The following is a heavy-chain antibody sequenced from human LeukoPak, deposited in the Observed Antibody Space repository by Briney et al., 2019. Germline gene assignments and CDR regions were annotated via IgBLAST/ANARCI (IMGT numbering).Heavy chain of an antibody. D-gene: IGHD2-15*01. J-gene: IGHJ3*02. CDR1: GFTFSSYA. CDR2: ISYDGSNK. V-gene: IGHV3-30*07. CDR3: ARDWLSEVVVAATGAFDI. Sequence: GGSLRLSCAASGFTFSSYAMHWVRQAPGKGLEWVAVISYDGSNKYYADSVKGRFTISRDNSKNTLYLQMNSLRAEDTAVYYCARDWLSEVVVAATGAFDIWGQGTMVTVSS.